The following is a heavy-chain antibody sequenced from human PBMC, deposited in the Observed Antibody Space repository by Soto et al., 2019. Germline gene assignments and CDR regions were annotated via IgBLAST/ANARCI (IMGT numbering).Heavy chain of an antibody. Sequence: GGSLRLSCAASGFMFNNYAVSWVRQAPGKGLEWVSTVSVSGGTTYYADSLKGRFTISRDNSKKTVYLQMNRLRADDTAIYYCAKGLYYYDSSGYRLFDYWGQGTLVTVSS. J-gene: IGHJ4*02. D-gene: IGHD3-22*01. V-gene: IGHV3-23*01. CDR3: AKGLYYYDSSGYRLFDY. CDR1: GFMFNNYA. CDR2: VSVSGGTT.